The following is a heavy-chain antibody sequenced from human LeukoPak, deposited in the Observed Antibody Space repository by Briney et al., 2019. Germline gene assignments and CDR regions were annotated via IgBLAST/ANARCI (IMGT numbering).Heavy chain of an antibody. Sequence: ASVKVSCKASGYTFTGYYMHWVQQAPGQGLEWMGWINPNSGGTNYAQKFQGRVTMTRDTSISTAYMELSRLRSDDTAVYYCAREVFLLGSSSPGYWGQGTLVTVSS. V-gene: IGHV1-2*02. CDR3: AREVFLLGSSSPGY. J-gene: IGHJ4*02. CDR2: INPNSGGT. D-gene: IGHD6-13*01. CDR1: GYTFTGYY.